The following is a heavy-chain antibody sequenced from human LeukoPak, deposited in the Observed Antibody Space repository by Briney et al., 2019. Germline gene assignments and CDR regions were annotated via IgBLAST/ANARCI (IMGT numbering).Heavy chain of an antibody. J-gene: IGHJ4*02. CDR1: GFTFSTYS. V-gene: IGHV3-48*01. CDR2: INSSSSTI. CDR3: TRMGFDY. Sequence: GGSLRLSCAASGFTFSTYSMNWVRQAPGKGLEWVSYINSSSSTIYYADSVKGRFTISRDNAKNSLYLQLNRLRAEDTAVYFCTRMGFDYWGQGTLVTVSS.